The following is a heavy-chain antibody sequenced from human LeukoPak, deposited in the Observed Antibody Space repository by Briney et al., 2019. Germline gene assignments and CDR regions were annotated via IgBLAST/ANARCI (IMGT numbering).Heavy chain of an antibody. CDR1: GGSISSYY. Sequence: SETLSLTCTVSGGSISSYYWSWIRQPAGKGLEWIGRIYTSGSTNYNPSLKSRVTMSVDTSKNQFSLKLSSVTAADMAVYYCARAEYCSSTSCYVIDPWGQGTLVTVSS. CDR2: IYTSGST. D-gene: IGHD2-2*01. J-gene: IGHJ5*02. V-gene: IGHV4-4*07. CDR3: ARAEYCSSTSCYVIDP.